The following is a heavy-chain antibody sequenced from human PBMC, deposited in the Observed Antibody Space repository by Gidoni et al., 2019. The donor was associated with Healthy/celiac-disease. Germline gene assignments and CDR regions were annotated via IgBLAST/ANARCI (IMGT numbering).Heavy chain of an antibody. D-gene: IGHD4-4*01. J-gene: IGHJ6*02. Sequence: VQLVPSEAEVQQPGPSVKVYCKASGYTFTGYYIPWVRQAPGQGLEWMGWINPNRGGTNYAQKFQGRVTMTRDTSISTAYMELSRLRSDDTAVYYCARDGSPTYSNYVFYYGMDVWGQGTTVTVSS. V-gene: IGHV1-2*02. CDR2: INPNRGGT. CDR3: ARDGSPTYSNYVFYYGMDV. CDR1: GYTFTGYY.